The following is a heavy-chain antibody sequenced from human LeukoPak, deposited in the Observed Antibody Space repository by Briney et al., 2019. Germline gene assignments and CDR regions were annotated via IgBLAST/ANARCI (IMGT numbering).Heavy chain of an antibody. D-gene: IGHD2-2*01. CDR3: ATRSTSLWGYYYYYMDV. V-gene: IGHV5-51*01. J-gene: IGHJ6*03. Sequence: GESLKISCKGSGYSFTSYWIGWVRQMPGKGLEWMGIIYPGDSDTRYSPSFQGQVTISADKSISTAYLQWSSLKASDTAMYYCATRSTSLWGYYYYYMDVWGKGTTVTVSS. CDR2: IYPGDSDT. CDR1: GYSFTSYW.